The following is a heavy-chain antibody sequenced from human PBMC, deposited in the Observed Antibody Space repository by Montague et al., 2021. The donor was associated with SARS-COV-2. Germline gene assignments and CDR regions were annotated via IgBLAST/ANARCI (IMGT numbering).Heavy chain of an antibody. CDR3: ARDVRYYYDQ. V-gene: IGHV4-59*01. CDR1: GGSMSSYH. CDR2: VSYRGST. D-gene: IGHD3-10*01. Sequence: SETLSLTCSVSGGSMSSYHWVWIRQPPAKGLEWIGYVSYRGSTNYNLSLKSRVTISLDTSKNRFSLGVTSGTAADTAVYYCARDVRYYYDQWGQGILVTVSS. J-gene: IGHJ4*02.